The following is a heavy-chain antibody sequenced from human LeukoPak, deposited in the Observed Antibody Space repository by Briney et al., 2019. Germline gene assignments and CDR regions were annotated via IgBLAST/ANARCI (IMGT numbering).Heavy chain of an antibody. Sequence: QPGGSPRLSCAASGFILSTSVMSWVRLAPGKGLEWVSTISAGTYYADSVKGRFTVSRDTSKNTVYLHMTSLRAEDTAMYYCAKDITPGTYLFDLWGQGTMVTVSS. V-gene: IGHV3-23*01. CDR1: GFILSTSV. D-gene: IGHD1-26*01. CDR3: AKDITPGTYLFDL. CDR2: ISAGT. J-gene: IGHJ3*01.